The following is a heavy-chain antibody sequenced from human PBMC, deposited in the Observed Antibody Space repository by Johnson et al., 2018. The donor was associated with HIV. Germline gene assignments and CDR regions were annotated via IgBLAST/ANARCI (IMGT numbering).Heavy chain of an antibody. V-gene: IGHV3-30*12. CDR3: ARVSTMIVVARNDAFDI. CDR1: GFTFSSYA. D-gene: IGHD3-22*01. CDR2: ISYDGSYK. J-gene: IGHJ3*02. Sequence: ASGFTFSSYAMSWVRQAPGKGLEWVGVISYDGSYKYYADSVKGRFTISRDNSKSTLYLQMNSLRAEDTALYYCARVSTMIVVARNDAFDIWGQGTMVTVSS.